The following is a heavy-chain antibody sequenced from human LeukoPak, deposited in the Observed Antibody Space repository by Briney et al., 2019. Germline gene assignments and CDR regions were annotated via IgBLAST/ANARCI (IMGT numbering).Heavy chain of an antibody. CDR3: VRSSLDF. CDR1: GFNFSIYW. J-gene: IGHJ4*02. Sequence: PGGSLRLSRAASGFNFSIYWMHWVRQAPGKGLVWVSHINTDDSSPTYADSVKGRFTISRDNAKNTLYLQLNSLRAEDTAMYYCVRSSLDFWGQGTLVTVSP. CDR2: INTDDSSP. V-gene: IGHV3-74*01.